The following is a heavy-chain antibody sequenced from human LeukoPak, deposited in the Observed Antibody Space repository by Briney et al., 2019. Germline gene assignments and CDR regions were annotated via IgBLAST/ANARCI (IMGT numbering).Heavy chain of an antibody. CDR3: ARDDGSSSGYPHY. V-gene: IGHV1-69*01. CDR2: IIPIFGTA. CDR1: GGTFSSYA. D-gene: IGHD3-22*01. J-gene: IGHJ4*02. Sequence: ASVKVSCKASGGTFSSYAISWVRQAPGQGLEWMGGIIPIFGTANYAQKFQGRVTITADESTSTAYMELSSLRSEDTAVYYCARDDGSSSGYPHYWGQGTLSPSPQ.